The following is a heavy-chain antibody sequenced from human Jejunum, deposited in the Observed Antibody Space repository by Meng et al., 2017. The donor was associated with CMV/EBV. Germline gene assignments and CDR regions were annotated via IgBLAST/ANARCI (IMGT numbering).Heavy chain of an antibody. J-gene: IGHJ4*02. V-gene: IGHV1-2*02. D-gene: IGHD2-2*01. CDR2: INPDRGGT. CDR3: ARAWGTSQLLSSLDS. Sequence: GYTSPGNQIHWVRQAPGQGPEWMGWINPDRGGTNYAQKFQGRVTMTRDTSIRTVYMEVTTLRSDDTAVYYCARAWGTSQLLSSLDSWGQGTLVTVSS. CDR1: GYTSPGNQ.